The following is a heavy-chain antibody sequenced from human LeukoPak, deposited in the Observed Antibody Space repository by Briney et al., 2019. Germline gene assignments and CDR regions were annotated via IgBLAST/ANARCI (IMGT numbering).Heavy chain of an antibody. Sequence: GGSLRLSCAASGFIFNTYGMHWVRQAPGKGLEWVAFIRDDGSNKYYADSVKGRFTISRDNSKNTLYLQMNSLRAEDTAVYYCAKDRSMVRGVMITFRRPGTMDVWGKGTTVIISS. CDR2: IRDDGSNK. CDR1: GFIFNTYG. D-gene: IGHD3-10*01. J-gene: IGHJ6*03. V-gene: IGHV3-30*02. CDR3: AKDRSMVRGVMITFRRPGTMDV.